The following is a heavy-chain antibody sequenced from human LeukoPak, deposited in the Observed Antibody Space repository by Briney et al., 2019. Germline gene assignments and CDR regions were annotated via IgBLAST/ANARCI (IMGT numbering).Heavy chain of an antibody. CDR1: GGSISSYY. CDR3: ARLSGYSTQAWFDH. Sequence: SETLSLTCTVSGGSISSYYWSWIRQPPGKGLEWIGYIYYSGSTNYNPSLKSRVTISVDTSKNQFSLQLSSVTAADTAVYYCARLSGYSTQAWFDHWGQGTLVTVSS. D-gene: IGHD5-12*01. J-gene: IGHJ5*02. V-gene: IGHV4-59*08. CDR2: IYYSGST.